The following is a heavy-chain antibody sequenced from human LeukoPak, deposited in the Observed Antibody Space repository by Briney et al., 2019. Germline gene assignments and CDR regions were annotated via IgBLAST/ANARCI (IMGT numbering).Heavy chain of an antibody. D-gene: IGHD3-22*01. CDR1: GFTFITCV. J-gene: IGHJ4*02. CDR3: VRGGVVGASTFDY. Sequence: GGSLRLSCVASGFTFITCVIHWVRQAPEKGLEYVSAISSNGEDTYYADSVKGRFTISRDNSKNTLYLQRGSLRGEDMAVYYCVRGGVVGASTFDYWGQGTLVTVSS. V-gene: IGHV3-64*02. CDR2: ISSNGEDT.